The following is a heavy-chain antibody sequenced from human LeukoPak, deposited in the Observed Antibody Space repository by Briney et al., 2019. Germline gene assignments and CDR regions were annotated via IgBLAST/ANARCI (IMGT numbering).Heavy chain of an antibody. CDR3: AREGGGYYENWFVP. Sequence: SQTLSLTCSASGDTFSRGTFYWSRIRQPAGTGLEWIGRIYFNGKSNHNPSLKSRVSLSIDTSKNQFSLKVTSVTAADTGIFYCAREGGGYYENWFVPWGQGTLVTVSS. CDR2: IYFNGKS. CDR1: GDTFSRGTFY. D-gene: IGHD1-26*01. V-gene: IGHV4-61*02. J-gene: IGHJ5*02.